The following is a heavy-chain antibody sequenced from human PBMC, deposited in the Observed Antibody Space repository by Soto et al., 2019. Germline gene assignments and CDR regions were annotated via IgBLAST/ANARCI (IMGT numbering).Heavy chain of an antibody. CDR1: GFTFSSYA. D-gene: IGHD4-4*01. V-gene: IGHV3-23*01. J-gene: IGHJ4*02. CDR2: ISGSGGST. Sequence: PGGSLRLSCAASGFTFSSYAMSWVRQAPGKGLEWVSAISGSGGSTYYADSVKGRFTISRDNSKNTLYLQMNSLRAEDTAVYYCAKLRAAVTTFLGYYFDYWGQGTLVTVS. CDR3: AKLRAAVTTFLGYYFDY.